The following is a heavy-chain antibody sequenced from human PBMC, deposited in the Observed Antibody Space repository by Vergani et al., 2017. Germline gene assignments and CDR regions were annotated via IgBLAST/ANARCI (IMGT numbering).Heavy chain of an antibody. Sequence: QVQLQQWGAGLLKPSETLSLTCTVSGGSISSSSYYWGWIRQPPGKGLEWIGSIYYSGSTYYNPSLKSRVTIAVDTSKNQFSLKLSSVTAADTAVYYCATGITIFGVVDYWGQGTLVTVSS. CDR2: IYYSGST. CDR3: ATGITIFGVVDY. J-gene: IGHJ4*02. CDR1: GGSISSSSYY. D-gene: IGHD3-3*01. V-gene: IGHV4-39*07.